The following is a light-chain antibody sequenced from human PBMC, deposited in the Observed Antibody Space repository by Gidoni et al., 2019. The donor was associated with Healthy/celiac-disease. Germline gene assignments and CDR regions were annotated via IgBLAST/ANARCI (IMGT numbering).Light chain of an antibody. Sequence: QSVLTQLPSVSGAPGQRVPISCTGSSSNIGAGYDVHWYQQLPGTAPKLLIYGNSNRPSGVPDRFSGSKSGTSASLAITGLQAEDEADYYCQSYDSSLSGSVVFGGGTKLTVL. CDR3: QSYDSSLSGSVV. CDR1: SSNIGAGYD. CDR2: GNS. V-gene: IGLV1-40*01. J-gene: IGLJ2*01.